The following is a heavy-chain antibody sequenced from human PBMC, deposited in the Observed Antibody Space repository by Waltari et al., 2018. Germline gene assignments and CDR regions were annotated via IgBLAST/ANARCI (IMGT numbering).Heavy chain of an antibody. CDR2: ISDSGTT. V-gene: IGHV4-38-2*02. D-gene: IGHD3-9*01. CDR1: DFSISSGFS. Sequence: QMQESGPGLVKPSETLSLICSVSDFSISSGFSWGWFRQSPGKGLEWIGSISDSGTTSYNPSLQSRVTISIDTSKNQFSLKLGSVTAADTAVFYCAREAGSGIDWYHDYWGQGILVTVSS. J-gene: IGHJ4*02. CDR3: AREAGSGIDWYHDY.